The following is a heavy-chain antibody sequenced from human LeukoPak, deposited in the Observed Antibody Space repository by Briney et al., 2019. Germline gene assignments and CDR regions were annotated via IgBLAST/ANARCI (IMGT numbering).Heavy chain of an antibody. D-gene: IGHD3-10*01. CDR3: ARVTRFTQFGGLWFDY. J-gene: IGHJ4*02. Sequence: SETLSLTCAVYGGSFSSYYWSWIRQPPGKGLEWIGEITHSGSTNYNPSLKSRVTISLDTSKSQFSLKLSSVTAADTAVYYCARVTRFTQFGGLWFDYWGQGTLVTVSS. V-gene: IGHV4-34*01. CDR2: ITHSGST. CDR1: GGSFSSYY.